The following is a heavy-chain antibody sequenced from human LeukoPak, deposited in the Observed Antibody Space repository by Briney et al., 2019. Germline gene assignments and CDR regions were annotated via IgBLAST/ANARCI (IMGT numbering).Heavy chain of an antibody. CDR2: ISYDGGNK. CDR1: GFTFSSYA. D-gene: IGHD3-22*01. J-gene: IGHJ4*02. V-gene: IGHV3-30*04. CDR3: ARAPYYDSSALRY. Sequence: PGGSLRLSCAASGFTFSSYAMHWVRQAPGKGLEWVAVISYDGGNKYYADSVKGRFTISRDNSKNTLYLQMGSLRAEDMAVYYCARAPYYDSSALRYWGQGTLVTVSS.